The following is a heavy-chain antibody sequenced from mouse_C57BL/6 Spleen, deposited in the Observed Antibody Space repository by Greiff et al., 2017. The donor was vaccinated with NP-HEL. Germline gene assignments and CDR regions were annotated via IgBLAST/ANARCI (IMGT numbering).Heavy chain of an antibody. CDR1: GYSITSGYD. D-gene: IGHD2-1*01. V-gene: IGHV3-1*01. Sequence: EVKVEESGPGMVKPSQSLSLTCTVTGYSITSGYDWHWIRHFPGNKLEWMGYISYSGSTNYNPSLKSRISITHDTSKNHFFLKLNSVTTEDTATYYCARDRYGNHVFDYWGQGTTLTVSS. J-gene: IGHJ2*01. CDR2: ISYSGST. CDR3: ARDRYGNHVFDY.